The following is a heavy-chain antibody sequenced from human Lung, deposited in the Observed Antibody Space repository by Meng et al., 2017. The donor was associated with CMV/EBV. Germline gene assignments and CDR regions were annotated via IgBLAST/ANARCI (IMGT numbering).Heavy chain of an antibody. V-gene: IGHV4-39*07. Sequence: GSLRLSCTVSGGPISSSSYYWGWIRQPPGKGLEWIGSIYYSGSTYYNPSLKSRVTISVDTSKNQFSLKLSSVTAADTAVYYCARGSQQPDGWFDPWGQGTLVTVSS. D-gene: IGHD6-13*01. CDR3: ARGSQQPDGWFDP. CDR1: GGPISSSSYY. CDR2: IYYSGST. J-gene: IGHJ5*02.